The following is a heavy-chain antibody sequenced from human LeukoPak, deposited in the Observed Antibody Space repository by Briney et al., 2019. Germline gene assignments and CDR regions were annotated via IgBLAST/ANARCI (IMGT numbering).Heavy chain of an antibody. J-gene: IGHJ6*04. CDR1: GGTFSSYA. D-gene: IGHD2-15*01. CDR3: AREDIVVKNYYYYGMDV. CDR2: IIPIFGTA. V-gene: IGHV1-69*06. Sequence: SVRVSCKASGGTFSSYAISWVRQAPGQGLEWMGGIIPIFGTANYAQKFQGRVTITADKSTSTAYMELSSLRSEDTAVYYCAREDIVVKNYYYYGMDVWGKGTTVTVSS.